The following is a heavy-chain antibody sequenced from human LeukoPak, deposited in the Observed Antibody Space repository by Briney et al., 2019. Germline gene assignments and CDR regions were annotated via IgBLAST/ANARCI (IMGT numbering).Heavy chain of an antibody. Sequence: SETLSLTCAVYGGSFTDYYWNWIRQPPGKGLEWIGEINHSGITHYNPSLKSRVTISADTSKNQFSLKLSSVTAADTAVYYCARQRGDAFDIWGQGTMVTVSS. CDR3: ARQRGDAFDI. V-gene: IGHV4-34*01. CDR1: GGSFTDYY. D-gene: IGHD5-24*01. CDR2: INHSGIT. J-gene: IGHJ3*02.